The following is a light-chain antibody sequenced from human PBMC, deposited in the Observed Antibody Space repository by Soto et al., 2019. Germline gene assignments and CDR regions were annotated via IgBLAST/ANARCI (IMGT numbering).Light chain of an antibody. CDR1: QSVSSSY. Sequence: EIVLTQSPGTLSLSPGERATLSCRASQSVSSSYLAWYQQKPGQAPRLLIYGASSRATGIPDRFSGSGSGEDFTLTISSLQPEDVAIYYCQKYDSAPGTFGPGTKVEIK. J-gene: IGKJ1*01. CDR3: QKYDSAPGT. CDR2: GAS. V-gene: IGKV3-20*01.